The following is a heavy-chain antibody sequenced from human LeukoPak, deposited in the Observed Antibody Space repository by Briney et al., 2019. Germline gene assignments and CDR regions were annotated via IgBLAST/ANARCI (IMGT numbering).Heavy chain of an antibody. D-gene: IGHD3-16*01. CDR1: GFTFSSYA. V-gene: IGHV3-30-3*01. J-gene: IGHJ6*03. Sequence: GGSLRLSCAASGFTFSSYAMHWVRQAPGKGLEWVAVISYDGSNKYYADSVKGRFTISRDNSKNTLYLQMNSLRAEDTAVYYCAREGGGYYYYYYMDVWGKGTTVTVSS. CDR2: ISYDGSNK. CDR3: AREGGGYYYYYYMDV.